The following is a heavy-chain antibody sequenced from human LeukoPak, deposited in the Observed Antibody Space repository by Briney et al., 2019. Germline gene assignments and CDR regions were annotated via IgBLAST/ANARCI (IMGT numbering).Heavy chain of an antibody. V-gene: IGHV3-7*01. D-gene: IGHD3-22*01. CDR2: IKQDGSEK. J-gene: IGHJ4*02. Sequence: GGSLRLSCAAPGFTFSSYWMTWVRQAPGKGLEWVANIKQDGSEKYYVDSVKGRFTISTDNAKNSLYLQMNSLRAEDTAVYYCARWGYYYDSSGYGVFDYWGQGTLVTVSS. CDR1: GFTFSSYW. CDR3: ARWGYYYDSSGYGVFDY.